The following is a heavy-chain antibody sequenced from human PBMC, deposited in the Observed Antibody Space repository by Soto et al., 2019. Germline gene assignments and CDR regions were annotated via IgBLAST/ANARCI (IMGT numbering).Heavy chain of an antibody. CDR3: AKQKMGVIRALDY. CDR2: IRETGNT. Sequence: HPGGALRLSCADSGFTFSSYSMSWIRQAPGKGLEWVSTIRETGNTYYADSVRGRFATSRDNSENTLYLQMSSLRAEDTAVYYCAKQKMGVIRALDYWGQGTLVNVSS. D-gene: IGHD1-26*01. CDR1: GFTFSSYS. V-gene: IGHV3-23*01. J-gene: IGHJ4*02.